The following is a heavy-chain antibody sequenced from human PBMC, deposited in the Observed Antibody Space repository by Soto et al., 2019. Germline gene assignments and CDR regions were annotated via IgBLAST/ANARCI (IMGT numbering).Heavy chain of an antibody. D-gene: IGHD5-12*01. CDR2: IWYDGSSK. J-gene: IGHJ6*02. V-gene: IGHV3-33*01. CDR1: GFTFSSYG. CDR3: ARASARWLQSGGMDV. Sequence: GGSLRLSCAASGFTFSSYGMHWVRQAPGKGLEWVAVIWYDGSSKYYADSVKGRFTISRDNSKNTLYLQMNSLRAEDTAVYYCARASARWLQSGGMDVWGQGTTVTVSS.